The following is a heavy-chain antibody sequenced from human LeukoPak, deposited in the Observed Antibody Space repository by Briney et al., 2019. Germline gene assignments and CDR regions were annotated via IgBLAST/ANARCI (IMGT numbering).Heavy chain of an antibody. D-gene: IGHD1-26*01. J-gene: IGHJ4*02. CDR1: GGSISSYY. CDR2: IYYSGST. CDR3: ASSYRVSPHPNYFDY. Sequence: SETLSLTCTVSGGSISSYYWSWIRQPPGKGLEWIGYIYYSGSTNYNPSLKSRVTISVDTSKNQFSLKLSSVTAADTAVYYCASSYRVSPHPNYFDYWGQGTLVTVSS. V-gene: IGHV4-59*01.